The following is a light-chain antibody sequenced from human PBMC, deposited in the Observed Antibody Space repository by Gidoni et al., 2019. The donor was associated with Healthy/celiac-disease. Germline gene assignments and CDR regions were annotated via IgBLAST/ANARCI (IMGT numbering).Light chain of an antibody. CDR3: AAWDDSLSGWV. CDR1: SSNIGSNY. CDR2: RNN. V-gene: IGLV1-47*01. Sequence: QSVLSHQPSASATPGQRVTISCSGSSSNIGSNYVYWYQQLPGTAPKLLIYRNNQRPSGFPDRFSGSKSGTSASLAISGLRSEDEADYYCAAWDDSLSGWVFGGGTKLTVL. J-gene: IGLJ3*02.